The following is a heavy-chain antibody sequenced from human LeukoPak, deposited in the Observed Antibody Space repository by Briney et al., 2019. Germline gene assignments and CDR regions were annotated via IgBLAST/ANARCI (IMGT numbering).Heavy chain of an antibody. D-gene: IGHD6-6*01. CDR3: ARFSIAARPHYYYYGMDV. CDR1: GDSISSYY. J-gene: IGHJ6*02. V-gene: IGHV4-34*01. CDR2: INHSGST. Sequence: SETLSLTCTVSGDSISSYYWSWIRQPPGKGLEWIGEINHSGSTNYNPSLKSRVTISVDTSKNQFSLKLSSVTAADTAVYYCARFSIAARPHYYYYGMDVWGQGTTVTVSS.